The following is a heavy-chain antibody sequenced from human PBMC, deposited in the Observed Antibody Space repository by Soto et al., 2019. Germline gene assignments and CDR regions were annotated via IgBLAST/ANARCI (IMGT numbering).Heavy chain of an antibody. Sequence: SVKVSCKASGGTFSSYAISWVRQAPGQGLEWMGGIIPIFGTANYAQKFQGRVTITADESTSTAYMELSSLRSEDTAVYYCARGYCSGGSCYPFDYWGQGTLVTVSS. CDR2: IIPIFGTA. D-gene: IGHD2-15*01. CDR3: ARGYCSGGSCYPFDY. CDR1: GGTFSSYA. V-gene: IGHV1-69*13. J-gene: IGHJ4*02.